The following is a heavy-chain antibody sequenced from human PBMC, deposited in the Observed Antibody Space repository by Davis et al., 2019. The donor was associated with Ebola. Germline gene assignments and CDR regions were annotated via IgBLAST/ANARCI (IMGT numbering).Heavy chain of an antibody. CDR1: GFTFSSYS. CDR2: ITVTINYT. CDR3: ARRNWFDP. V-gene: IGHV3-21*01. Sequence: PGGSLRLSCAASGFTFSSYSMNWVRQAPGHVLQFVSSITVTINYTYYADSVKGRFTISRDNAKNSLYLQMNSLRAEDTAVYYCARRNWFDPWGQGTLVTVSS. J-gene: IGHJ5*02.